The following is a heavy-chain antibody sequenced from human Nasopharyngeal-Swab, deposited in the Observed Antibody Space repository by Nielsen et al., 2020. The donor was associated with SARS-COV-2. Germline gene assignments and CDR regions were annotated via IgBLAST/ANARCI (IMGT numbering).Heavy chain of an antibody. CDR1: GFTFSSYA. Sequence: GGSLRLSCTASGFTFSSYAMSWVRQAPGKGLEWVSAISGSGGSTYYADSVKGRFTISRDNSKNTLYLQMNSLRAEDTAVYYCARPDRVGAYSFDYWGQGTLVTVSS. CDR2: ISGSGGST. D-gene: IGHD1-26*01. J-gene: IGHJ4*02. V-gene: IGHV3-23*01. CDR3: ARPDRVGAYSFDY.